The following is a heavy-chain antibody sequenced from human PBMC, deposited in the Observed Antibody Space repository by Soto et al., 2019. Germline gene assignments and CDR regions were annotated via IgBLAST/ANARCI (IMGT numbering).Heavy chain of an antibody. Sequence: PGGSLRLSCVASGFSFSEYYMSWIRQIPGKGLEWISYISSSSSSIYYADSVKGRFTISRDNARNSLYLQMNSLRAEDTAVYYCARDGIYNSSGWYVRLTTYYYYYGMDVWGQGTTVTVSS. CDR2: ISSSSSSI. D-gene: IGHD6-19*01. V-gene: IGHV3-11*04. CDR3: ARDGIYNSSGWYVRLTTYYYYYGMDV. J-gene: IGHJ6*02. CDR1: GFSFSEYY.